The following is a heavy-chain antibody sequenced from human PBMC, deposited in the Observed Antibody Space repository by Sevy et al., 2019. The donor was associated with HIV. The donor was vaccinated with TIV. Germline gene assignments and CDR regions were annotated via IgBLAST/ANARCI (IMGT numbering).Heavy chain of an antibody. CDR3: AKDFHVFGSPSVYYFDF. D-gene: IGHD3-10*01. V-gene: IGHV3-30*18. CDR2: ISYDGSNK. J-gene: IGHJ4*02. CDR1: GFTFSSYG. Sequence: GGSLRLSCAASGFTFSSYGMHWVRQAPGKGLEWVAVISYDGSNKYYADSVKGRFTISRDNSKRTLYLQMNSLRTEDTAIYYCAKDFHVFGSPSVYYFDFWGQGTLVTVSS.